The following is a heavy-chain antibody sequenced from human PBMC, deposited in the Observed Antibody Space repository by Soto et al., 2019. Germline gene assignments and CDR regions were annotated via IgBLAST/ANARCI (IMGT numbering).Heavy chain of an antibody. CDR2: ISAYNGNT. V-gene: IGHV1-18*01. D-gene: IGHD1-1*01. J-gene: IGHJ6*02. CDR1: GHTFTSYG. Sequence: QVPLVQSGAEVKKPGASVKVSCKASGHTFTSYGFSWVRQAPGQGLEWMGWISAYNGNTNYAEKRQGRVTMTTDTSTSTAYMELRSLRSDDTAVYYCARTTSTYYGMDVWGQGTTVTVSS. CDR3: ARTTSTYYGMDV.